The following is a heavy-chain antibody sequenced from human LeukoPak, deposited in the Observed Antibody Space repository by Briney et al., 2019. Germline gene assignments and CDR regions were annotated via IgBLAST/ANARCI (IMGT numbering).Heavy chain of an antibody. J-gene: IGHJ6*03. D-gene: IGHD6-6*01. CDR3: ARVRGSSWSFYYMDV. Sequence: GGSLRLSCAASGFTLSSYAMDWVRQAPGKGLEFVSGLSSDGVSTYYANSVRGRFTISRDDFKNTLYLQMGSLTTEDLGVYYCARVRGSSWSFYYMDVWGRETTVTVSS. CDR1: GFTLSSYA. CDR2: LSSDGVST. V-gene: IGHV3-64*01.